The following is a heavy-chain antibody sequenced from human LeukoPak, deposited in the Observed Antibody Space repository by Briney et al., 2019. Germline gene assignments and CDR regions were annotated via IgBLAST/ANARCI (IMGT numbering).Heavy chain of an antibody. D-gene: IGHD3-16*01. V-gene: IGHV3-20*04. CDR1: GFIFDDYG. J-gene: IGHJ4*02. CDR3: ARAGEEDLGELVKLDY. CDR2: INWNGVSR. Sequence: GGSLRLSCAASGFIFDDYGMSWVRQAPGKGLEWVSGINWNGVSRSYTDSVKGRFTVSRDNAKNSLFLQMNSLRAEDTALYYCARAGEEDLGELVKLDYWGQGTLVTVSS.